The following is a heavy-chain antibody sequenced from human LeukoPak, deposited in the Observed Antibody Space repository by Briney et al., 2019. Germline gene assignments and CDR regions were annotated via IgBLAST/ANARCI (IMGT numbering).Heavy chain of an antibody. V-gene: IGHV3-30*04. Sequence: PGRSLRLSCAASGFTFSSYAMHWVRQAPGKGLEWVAVISYDGSNKNYADSVKGRFTISGDNSKNTLYLQMNSLRAEDMAVYYCARDWGYCTNGVCQPTYYMDVWGKGTTVTVSS. J-gene: IGHJ6*03. CDR3: ARDWGYCTNGVCQPTYYMDV. D-gene: IGHD2-8*01. CDR1: GFTFSSYA. CDR2: ISYDGSNK.